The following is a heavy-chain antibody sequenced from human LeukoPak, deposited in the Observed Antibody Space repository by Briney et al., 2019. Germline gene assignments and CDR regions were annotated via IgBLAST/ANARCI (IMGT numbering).Heavy chain of an antibody. D-gene: IGHD5-24*01. Sequence: SETLSLTCTVSGGSISSYYWSWIRQPAGKGLEWIGRIYTSGSTNYNPSLKSRVTISVDKSKNQFSLKLSSVTAADTAVYYCARGSRDGYNWVNFDYWGQGTLVTVSS. CDR1: GGSISSYY. J-gene: IGHJ4*02. CDR2: IYTSGST. V-gene: IGHV4-4*07. CDR3: ARGSRDGYNWVNFDY.